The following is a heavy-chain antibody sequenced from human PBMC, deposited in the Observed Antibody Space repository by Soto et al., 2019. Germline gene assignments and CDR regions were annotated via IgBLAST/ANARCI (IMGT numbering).Heavy chain of an antibody. J-gene: IGHJ4*02. CDR3: ARLSGSGWYTAAY. D-gene: IGHD6-19*01. CDR2: IYYTGST. V-gene: IGHV4-59*08. CDR1: GGSITNYY. Sequence: QVQLQQSGPGLVKPSETLSLTCTVSGGSITNYYWSWVRQPPGKGLEWIGYIYYTGSTTYSPSLKSRVTMSMDTSNSQFSLKLTSVTAADTAVYYCARLSGSGWYTAAYWGQGTLVTVSS.